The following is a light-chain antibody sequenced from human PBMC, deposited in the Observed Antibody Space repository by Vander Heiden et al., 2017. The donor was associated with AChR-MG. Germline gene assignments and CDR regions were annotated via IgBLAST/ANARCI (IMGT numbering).Light chain of an antibody. CDR2: LGS. J-gene: IGKJ2*01. CDR3: RQTLQAPLT. V-gene: IGKV2-28*01. CDR1: QSLLYSNGYNY. Sequence: DFVMTQSPLSLPVTPGEQATISCRCSQSLLYSNGYNYLDWYLQKPGQSPQILIYLGSNRAPGVPDRFSGSGSGTDFTLKISRVEAEDVGVYYCRQTLQAPLTFGQGTKLEI.